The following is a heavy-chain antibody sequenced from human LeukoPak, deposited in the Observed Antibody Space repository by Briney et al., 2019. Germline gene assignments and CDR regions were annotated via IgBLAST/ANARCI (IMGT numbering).Heavy chain of an antibody. D-gene: IGHD3-3*01. CDR2: VYTSGST. Sequence: PSETLSLTCTVSGGSISSYYWSWIRQPAGKGLEWIGRVYTSGSTNYNPSLKSRVTMSVDTSKNQISLKVNSVTAADTAVYYCARALSIDFWSGYEDDYWGQGTLVTVSS. J-gene: IGHJ4*02. CDR1: GGSISSYY. V-gene: IGHV4-4*07. CDR3: ARALSIDFWSGYEDDY.